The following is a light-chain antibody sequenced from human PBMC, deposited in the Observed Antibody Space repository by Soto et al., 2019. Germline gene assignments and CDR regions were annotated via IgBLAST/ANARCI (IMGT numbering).Light chain of an antibody. CDR1: SSDVGGYNY. CDR2: DVN. V-gene: IGLV2-11*01. Sequence: QSALTQPRSVAGSTGQSVTISCTGTSSDVGGYNYVSWYQQHPGKAPKLMMYDVNKRPSGVPDRFSGSKSGNTASLTISGIQAEDEADYYCCSYAGSYTWVFGGGTKVTVL. CDR3: CSYAGSYTWV. J-gene: IGLJ3*02.